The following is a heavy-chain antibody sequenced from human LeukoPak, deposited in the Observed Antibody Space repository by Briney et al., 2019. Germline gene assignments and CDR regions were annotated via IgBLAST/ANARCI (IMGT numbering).Heavy chain of an antibody. V-gene: IGHV1-69*06. CDR1: GGTFSSYA. J-gene: IGHJ4*02. Sequence: ASVKVSCKASGGTFSSYAISCVRQAPGQGLEWMGGIIPIFGTANYAQKFQGRVTITADKSTSTAYMELSSLRSEDTAVYYCASDHYYGSGSRGLEVDYWGQGTLVTVSS. CDR3: ASDHYYGSGSRGLEVDY. CDR2: IIPIFGTA. D-gene: IGHD3-10*01.